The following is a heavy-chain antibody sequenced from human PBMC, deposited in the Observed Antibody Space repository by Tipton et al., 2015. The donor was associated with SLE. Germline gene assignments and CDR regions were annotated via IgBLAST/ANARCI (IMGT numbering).Heavy chain of an antibody. CDR3: ARGGTYHDSSGNIDY. Sequence: GLVKPSETLSLTCDVHGGSFSGYYWNWIRQSPGKGLEWIGEINRSGTTNYITFLKSRVTISLDTSKNQFSLKLSSVTAADTAVYYCARGGTYHDSSGNIDYWGQGTLVTASS. D-gene: IGHD3-22*01. J-gene: IGHJ4*02. V-gene: IGHV4-34*01. CDR1: GGSFSGYY. CDR2: INRSGTT.